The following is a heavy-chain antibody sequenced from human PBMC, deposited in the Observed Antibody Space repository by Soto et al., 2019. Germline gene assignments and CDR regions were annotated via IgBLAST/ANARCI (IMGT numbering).Heavy chain of an antibody. CDR1: GGTFSSYA. D-gene: IGHD2-21*02. J-gene: IGHJ4*02. CDR3: ARETVVVTAIYFDY. V-gene: IGHV1-69*13. Sequence: SVKVSCKASGGTFSSYAISWVRQAPGQGLEWMGGIIPIFGTANYAQKFQGRVTITADESTSTAYMELSSLRSEDTAVYYCARETVVVTAIYFDYWGQGTLVTVSS. CDR2: IIPIFGTA.